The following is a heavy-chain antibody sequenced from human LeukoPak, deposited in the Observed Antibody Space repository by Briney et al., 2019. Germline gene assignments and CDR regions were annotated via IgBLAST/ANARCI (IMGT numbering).Heavy chain of an antibody. V-gene: IGHV1-18*01. Sequence: GASVKVSCKASGYTFTSYGINWVRQAPGQGLEWMGWISAYNGDTNYAQKLQGRVTMTTDTSTSTAYMELSRLRSDDTAVYYCARDHGYSSSFFLPKNWFDPWGQGTLVTVSS. CDR3: ARDHGYSSSFFLPKNWFDP. CDR1: GYTFTSYG. D-gene: IGHD6-13*01. J-gene: IGHJ5*02. CDR2: ISAYNGDT.